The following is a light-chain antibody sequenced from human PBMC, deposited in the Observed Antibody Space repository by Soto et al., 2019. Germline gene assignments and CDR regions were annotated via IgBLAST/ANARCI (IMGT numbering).Light chain of an antibody. Sequence: EIVLTQSPGTLSLSPGERATLSCRASQSVSSSYLAWYKQKPGQAPRLLIYGASSRATGIPDRFSGSVSGTDVTLTISRLEHEYFAVYYCKQYGSSLFPFVPGTKVDIK. V-gene: IGKV3-20*01. J-gene: IGKJ3*01. CDR3: KQYGSSLFP. CDR2: GAS. CDR1: QSVSSSY.